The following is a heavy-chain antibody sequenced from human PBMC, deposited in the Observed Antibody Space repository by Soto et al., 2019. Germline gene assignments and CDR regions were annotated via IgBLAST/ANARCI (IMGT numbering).Heavy chain of an antibody. V-gene: IGHV3-23*01. J-gene: IGHJ4*02. CDR1: GFTFSGYA. Sequence: GGSLRLSCVASGFTFSGYAMSWVRQAPGKGLEWVSAISGSGASTYYADAVKGRFNISRDNFKNTVYLQMNSVRAEDTAVYYCAKGLGLQLWLLDYWGQGTLVTVSS. CDR2: ISGSGAST. D-gene: IGHD5-18*01. CDR3: AKGLGLQLWLLDY.